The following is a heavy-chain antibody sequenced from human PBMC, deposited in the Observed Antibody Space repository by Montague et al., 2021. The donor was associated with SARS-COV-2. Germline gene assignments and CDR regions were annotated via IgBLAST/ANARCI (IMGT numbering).Heavy chain of an antibody. V-gene: IGHV4-34*10. CDR1: GGSFSGNY. CDR2: INHYGST. J-gene: IGHJ6*02. Sequence: SETLSLTCAVYGGSFSGNYWSWIRQPPGKGLEWIGEINHYGSTNYNPSLKSRVTMSVDTSKNQFSLRLSSVAAADTALYYCARYYERSWDVWGQGTTVTVSS. D-gene: IGHD3-16*01. CDR3: ARYYERSWDV.